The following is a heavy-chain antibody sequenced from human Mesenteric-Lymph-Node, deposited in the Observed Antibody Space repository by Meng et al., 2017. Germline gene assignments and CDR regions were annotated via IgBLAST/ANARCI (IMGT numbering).Heavy chain of an antibody. J-gene: IGHJ4*02. CDR1: GFTFSSYA. Sequence: GESLKISCAASGFTFSSYAMHWVRQAPGKGLEWVASINQDGSETYYVDSVKGRFTVSKDIANNLLYLQMNSLRADDTGVYYCARDRVLRVVLSSFDFWGQGALVTVSS. D-gene: IGHD2-21*01. CDR2: INQDGSET. V-gene: IGHV3-7*01. CDR3: ARDRVLRVVLSSFDF.